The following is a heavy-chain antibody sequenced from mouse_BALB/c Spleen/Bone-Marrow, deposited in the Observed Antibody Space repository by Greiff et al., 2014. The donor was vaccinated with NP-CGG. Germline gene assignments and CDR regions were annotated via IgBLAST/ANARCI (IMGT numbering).Heavy chain of an antibody. Sequence: QVQLQQSGAEQARPGASVTLSCKASGYTFTSYWMQWVKQRPGQGLEWIGAIYPGDGDTRYTQKFKGKTTLTADKCYITAYTQISRLEYEDTAVYYCERWLLPFDYWGQGTTLTVSS. CDR1: GYTFTSYW. V-gene: IGHV1-87*01. CDR2: IYPGDGDT. J-gene: IGHJ2*01. D-gene: IGHD2-3*01. CDR3: ERWLLPFDY.